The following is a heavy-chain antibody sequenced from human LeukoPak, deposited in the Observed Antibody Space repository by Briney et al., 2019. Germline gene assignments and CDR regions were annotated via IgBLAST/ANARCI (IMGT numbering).Heavy chain of an antibody. Sequence: WASVKVSCKASGVTFSSYAISWVRQAPGQGLEWMGGIIPIFGTANYAQKFQGRVTITADESTSTAYMELSSLRSEDTAVYYCANGDYPHPYYYGMDVWGQGTTVTVSS. V-gene: IGHV1-69*13. CDR2: IIPIFGTA. CDR1: GVTFSSYA. CDR3: ANGDYPHPYYYGMDV. J-gene: IGHJ6*02. D-gene: IGHD4-17*01.